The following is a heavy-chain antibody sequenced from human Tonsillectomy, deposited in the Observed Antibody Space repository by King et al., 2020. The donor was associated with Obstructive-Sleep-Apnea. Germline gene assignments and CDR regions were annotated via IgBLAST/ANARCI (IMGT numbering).Heavy chain of an antibody. J-gene: IGHJ4*02. CDR2: ISSSSSFI. CDR3: ARVFIGFGDIDFDY. Sequence: VQLVESGGGLVKPGGSLRLSCAAAGFTFSGYSMNWVRQAPGKGLEWVSSISSSSSFIYYAGSVKGRFTVSRDNAKNSLYLQMNSLRAEDTAVYYCARVFIGFGDIDFDYWGQGTLVTVSS. V-gene: IGHV3-21*01. D-gene: IGHD3-10*01. CDR1: GFTFSGYS.